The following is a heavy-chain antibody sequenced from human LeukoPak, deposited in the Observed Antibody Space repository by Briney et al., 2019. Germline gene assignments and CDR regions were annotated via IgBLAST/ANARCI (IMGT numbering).Heavy chain of an antibody. CDR2: ISAYNGNT. J-gene: IGHJ6*02. Sequence: AASVKVSCKASGYTFTSYGISWVRQAPGQGLEWMGWISAYNGNTNYAQKLQGRVTMTTDTSTSTAYMELRSLRSDDTAVYYCATVGGGGYYYYGMDVWGQGTTVTVSS. CDR1: GYTFTSYG. D-gene: IGHD2-15*01. CDR3: ATVGGGGYYYYGMDV. V-gene: IGHV1-18*01.